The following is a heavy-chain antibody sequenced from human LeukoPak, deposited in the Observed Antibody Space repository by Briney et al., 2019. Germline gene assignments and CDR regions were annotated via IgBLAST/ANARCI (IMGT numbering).Heavy chain of an antibody. V-gene: IGHV4-4*07. J-gene: IGHJ4*02. Sequence: SETLSLTCTVSGGSISSNYGSWIRQPAGEGLEWIGRIYTSGSTRITNYNASLKSRVTMSVDTSKNQFSLKLSSVTAADTAVYYCTRGPQGRDGYTIDYWGQGTLVTVSS. D-gene: IGHD5-24*01. CDR1: GGSISSNY. CDR2: IYTSGSTRIT. CDR3: TRGPQGRDGYTIDY.